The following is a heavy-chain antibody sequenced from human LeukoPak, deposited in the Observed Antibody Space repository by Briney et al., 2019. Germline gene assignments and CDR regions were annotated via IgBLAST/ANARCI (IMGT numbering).Heavy chain of an antibody. D-gene: IGHD5-18*01. J-gene: IGHJ4*02. V-gene: IGHV3-64D*06. CDR1: GFTFSSYA. Sequence: GGSLRLSCSASGFTFSSYAMHWVRQAPGKGLEYVSGISSNGGTAYYAESVQGRFTISRDNSKNTLYLQMSSLRAEDTAVYYCVKTQQPFWGQGTLVTVSS. CDR3: VKTQQPF. CDR2: ISSNGGTA.